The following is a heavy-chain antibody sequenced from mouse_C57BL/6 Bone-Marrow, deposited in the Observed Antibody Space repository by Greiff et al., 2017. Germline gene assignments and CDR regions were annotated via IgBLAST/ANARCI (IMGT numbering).Heavy chain of an antibody. J-gene: IGHJ4*01. V-gene: IGHV3-8*01. D-gene: IGHD2-10*01. Sequence: EVKLVESGPGLAKPSQTLSLTCSVTGYSITSDYWNWIRKFPGNKLEYIGYISYSGSTYYNPSLKGRISITRDTSKNQYYLQLNSRTTEDTATYYSARYTYYGNYDAMDYWGQGTSVTVSS. CDR2: ISYSGST. CDR1: GYSITSDY. CDR3: ARYTYYGNYDAMDY.